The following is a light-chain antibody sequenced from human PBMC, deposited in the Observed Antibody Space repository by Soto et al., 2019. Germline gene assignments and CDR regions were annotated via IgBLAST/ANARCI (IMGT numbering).Light chain of an antibody. CDR2: WAS. CDR1: QSVLYSSNNKNY. CDR3: QQCYITPPT. J-gene: IGKJ3*01. Sequence: DIVMTQSPDSLAVSLGERATINCKSSQSVLYSSNNKNYLAWYQQKPRQPPKLLIYWASTRESGVPDRFSGSGSGTDFTLTISSLQAEDVAVYYCQQCYITPPTFGPGTKVDIK. V-gene: IGKV4-1*01.